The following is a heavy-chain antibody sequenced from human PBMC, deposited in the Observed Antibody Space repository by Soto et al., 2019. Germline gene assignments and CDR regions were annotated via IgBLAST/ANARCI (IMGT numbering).Heavy chain of an antibody. J-gene: IGHJ3*02. CDR3: TLGSWSAETFDI. CDR2: IITMLNIT. CDR1: GGTFSTYT. D-gene: IGHD6-13*01. Sequence: QVQLVQSGAEVKKPGSSVKVSCKASGGTFSTYTIIWVRQAPGQGLEWMGRIITMLNITNTAQSFQDRVTIIADKPTSTASLELSTLRSADTAMYFCTLGSWSAETFDIWGRGTMVTVSS. V-gene: IGHV1-69*02.